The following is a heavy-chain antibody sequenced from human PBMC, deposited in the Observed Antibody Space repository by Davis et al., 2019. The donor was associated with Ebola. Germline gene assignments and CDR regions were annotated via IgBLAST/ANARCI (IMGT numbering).Heavy chain of an antibody. J-gene: IGHJ2*01. CDR2: IYYNGRT. V-gene: IGHV4-39*07. Sequence: SETLSLTCTVSGDSISSGSYYWSWIRQPPGKGLEWIGSIYYNGRTYYSSSLEGRVTILLDTSKNQFSLKLRSVTAADTAVYFCARLSGLFSSSSGALYFDLWGRGTLVSVSS. CDR1: GDSISSGSYY. D-gene: IGHD6-6*01. CDR3: ARLSGLFSSSSGALYFDL.